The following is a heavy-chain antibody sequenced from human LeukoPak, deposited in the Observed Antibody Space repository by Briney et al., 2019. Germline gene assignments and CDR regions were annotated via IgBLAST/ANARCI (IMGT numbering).Heavy chain of an antibody. V-gene: IGHV3-30-3*01. CDR2: ISYDGGNK. CDR1: GFTLSSYA. J-gene: IGHJ4*02. D-gene: IGHD6-19*01. Sequence: GGSLRLSCAASGFTLSSYAMHWVRQAPGKGLEWVAVISYDGGNKYYADSVKGRFSISRDNSKSTLYLQMNSLRPEDTAVYYCARRSSGWYGDYWGQGTLVTVSS. CDR3: ARRSSGWYGDY.